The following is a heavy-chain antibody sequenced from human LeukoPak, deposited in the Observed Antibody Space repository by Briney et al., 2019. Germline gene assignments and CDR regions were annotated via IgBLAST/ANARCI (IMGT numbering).Heavy chain of an antibody. V-gene: IGHV4-39*01. CDR2: IYYSGST. D-gene: IGHD1-26*01. J-gene: IGHJ2*01. Sequence: SQTLSLTCTVSGGSISSSSYYWGWIRQPPGKGLEWIGSIYYSGSTYYNPSLKSRVTISVDTSKNQFSLKLSSVTAADTAVYYCARPPGWEPWYFDLWGRGTLVTVSS. CDR3: ARPPGWEPWYFDL. CDR1: GGSISSSSYY.